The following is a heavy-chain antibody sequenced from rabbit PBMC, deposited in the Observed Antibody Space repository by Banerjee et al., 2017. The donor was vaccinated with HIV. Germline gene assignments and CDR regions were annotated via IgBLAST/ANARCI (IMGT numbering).Heavy chain of an antibody. V-gene: IGHV1S47*01. CDR2: IDTGKGGT. CDR3: ARGVSTSGRGYGL. CDR1: GFDFSSYF. J-gene: IGHJ4*01. Sequence: QEQLVESGGGLVQPEGSLTLTCKASGFDFSSYFLSWVRQAPGKGLEWIGIIDTGKGGTAYATWAKGRFTISSDNAQNTLYLQLNSLTAADTATYFCARGVSTSGRGYGLWGQWTLVTVS. D-gene: IGHD4-1*01.